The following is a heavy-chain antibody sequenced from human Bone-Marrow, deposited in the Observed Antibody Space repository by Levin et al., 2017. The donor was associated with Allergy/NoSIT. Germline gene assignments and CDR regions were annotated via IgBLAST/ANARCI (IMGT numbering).Heavy chain of an antibody. J-gene: IGHJ4*02. D-gene: IGHD3-22*01. CDR3: AKDDRIDSSGYYPIAGVVY. CDR2: ISYDGSNK. CDR1: GFTFSSYG. Sequence: SCAASGFTFSSYGMHWVRQAPGKGLEWVAVISYDGSNKYYADSVKGRFTISRDNSKNTLYLQMNSLRAEDTAVYYCAKDDRIDSSGYYPIAGVVYWGQGTLVTVSS. V-gene: IGHV3-30*18.